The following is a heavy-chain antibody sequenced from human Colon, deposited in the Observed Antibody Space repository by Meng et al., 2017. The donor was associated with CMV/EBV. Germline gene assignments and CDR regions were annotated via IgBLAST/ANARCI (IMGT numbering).Heavy chain of an antibody. D-gene: IGHD2-21*01. CDR1: FSPSH. CDR3: ARGDCDGGGCVKLWVFDY. V-gene: IGHV3-21*01. J-gene: IGHJ4*02. CDR2: ISSSSDYI. Sequence: FSPSHMHWVRQAPGKGLEWVAYISSSSDYIYYADSVKGRFTISRDNAKKSLYLQMSNLRAEDTAVYYCARGDCDGGGCVKLWVFDYWGLGTLVTVSS.